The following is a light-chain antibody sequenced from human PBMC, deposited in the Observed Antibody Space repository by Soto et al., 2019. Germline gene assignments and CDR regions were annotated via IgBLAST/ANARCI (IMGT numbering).Light chain of an antibody. CDR3: QQDNSFPLT. CDR1: QGISRC. J-gene: IGKJ3*01. Sequence: DIRMTWIPSSMSASVGDRVTITCRASQGISRCLAWYHQKPGKDTNLLIYSASTLHSGGPSRFSGSGSGTDFNLTISSLLPEDFGTCYRQQDNSFPLTCGPGTKVDMK. CDR2: SAS. V-gene: IGKV1-12*01.